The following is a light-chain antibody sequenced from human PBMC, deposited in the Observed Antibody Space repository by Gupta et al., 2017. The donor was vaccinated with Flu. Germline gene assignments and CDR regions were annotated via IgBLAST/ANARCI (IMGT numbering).Light chain of an antibody. CDR1: QSINNW. J-gene: IGKJ3*01. V-gene: IGKV1-5*03. Sequence: DIQMTQSPSTLSASVGDRVTITCRASQSINNWLAWYQQKPGKAPKLLIHKASSLESGVPSRFSGSGSGTEFTLTINCLQPDDFATYYCRQYNSYSLFTFGPGTKVDIK. CDR3: RQYNSYSLFT. CDR2: KAS.